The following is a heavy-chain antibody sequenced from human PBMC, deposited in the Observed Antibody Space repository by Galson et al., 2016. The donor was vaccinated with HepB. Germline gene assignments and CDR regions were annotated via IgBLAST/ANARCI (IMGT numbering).Heavy chain of an antibody. CDR1: GFTFTNYW. CDR2: INQDANEK. CDR3: ARDATRGGDFDY. D-gene: IGHD2-21*01. Sequence: SLRLSRAASGFTFTNYWMSWVRQAPGKGLEWVAQINQDANEKYYVDSVKGRFTISRDNAKNSLYLQMNSLRAEDTAVYYCARDATRGGDFDYWAQGTLVIVSS. J-gene: IGHJ4*02. V-gene: IGHV3-7*01.